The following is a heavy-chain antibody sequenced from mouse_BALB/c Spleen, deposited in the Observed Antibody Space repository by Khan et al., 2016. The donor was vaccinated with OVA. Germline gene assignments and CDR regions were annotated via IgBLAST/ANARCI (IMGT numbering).Heavy chain of an antibody. CDR2: INTYTREP. V-gene: IGHV9-3-1*01. Sequence: QIQLVQSGPELKKPGETVKISCKASGYTFTNYVMNWVKQSPGKGLKWMGWINTYTREPTYADDFKGRLAFSLETSASTAYLQINSLKNEDTATHFCARFHGGYWGQGTTLTVSS. CDR1: GYTFTNYV. J-gene: IGHJ2*01. CDR3: ARFHGGY.